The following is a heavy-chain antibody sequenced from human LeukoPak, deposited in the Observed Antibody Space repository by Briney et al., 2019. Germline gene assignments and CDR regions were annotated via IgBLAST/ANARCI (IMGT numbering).Heavy chain of an antibody. CDR3: AKAVDLATISVDI. D-gene: IGHD5-24*01. CDR2: ISSSSSTI. V-gene: IGHV3-48*01. J-gene: IGHJ3*02. CDR1: GFTFSSYS. Sequence: GALRLFCAASGFTFSSYSMNWVRQAPGKGLEWVSYISSSSSTIYYADSVKGRFTISRDNSKNTLYLLMNSLRVDDTAVYYCAKAVDLATISVDIWGQGTMVTVSS.